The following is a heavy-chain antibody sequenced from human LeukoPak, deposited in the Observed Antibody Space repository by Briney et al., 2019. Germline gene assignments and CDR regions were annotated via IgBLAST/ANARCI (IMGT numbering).Heavy chain of an antibody. CDR3: AKDTGHYYDRRTFDY. CDR1: GFTFSSYG. D-gene: IGHD3-22*01. J-gene: IGHJ4*02. CDR2: IRYDGSNK. Sequence: TGGSLRLSCAASGFTFSSYGMHWVRQAPGKGLEWVAFIRYDGSNKYYADSVKGRFTISRDNSKNTLYLQMNSLRAEDTAVYYCAKDTGHYYDRRTFDYWGQGTLVTVSS. V-gene: IGHV3-30*02.